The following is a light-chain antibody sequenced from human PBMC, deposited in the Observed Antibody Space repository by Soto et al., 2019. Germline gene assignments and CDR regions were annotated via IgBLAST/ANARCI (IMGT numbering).Light chain of an antibody. V-gene: IGKV1-5*03. Sequence: DIQMTQSPSTLSASVGDRVIITCRASQSISSWLAWYQQKPGKAPNLLIYRASTLKSGIPSRFSGRGSGTEFTLTISSLQPDDFATLYGQQYYRASWTFGQGTKVEIK. J-gene: IGKJ1*01. CDR2: RAS. CDR3: QQYYRASWT. CDR1: QSISSW.